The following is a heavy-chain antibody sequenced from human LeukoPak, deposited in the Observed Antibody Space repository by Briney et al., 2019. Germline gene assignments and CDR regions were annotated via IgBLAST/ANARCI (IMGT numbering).Heavy chain of an antibody. CDR1: GYTFTAYH. Sequence: ASVKVSCKTSGYTFTAYHMHWVRQAPGQGLEFVGWIYPPTGGTVLAGKFQGRVTMTRDTSIAAAYMELSGLTFDDTAVYYCASSNPMYYDFWSGDYYYYGMDVWGQGTTVTVSS. CDR3: ASSNPMYYDFWSGDYYYYGMDV. J-gene: IGHJ6*02. D-gene: IGHD3-3*01. CDR2: IYPPTGGT. V-gene: IGHV1-2*02.